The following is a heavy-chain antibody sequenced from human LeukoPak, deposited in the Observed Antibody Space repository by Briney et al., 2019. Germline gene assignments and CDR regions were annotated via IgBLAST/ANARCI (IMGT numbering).Heavy chain of an antibody. J-gene: IGHJ4*02. V-gene: IGHV4-34*01. D-gene: IGHD2-15*01. CDR2: INHSGST. CDR1: GGSFSGYY. Sequence: SETLSLTCAVYGGSFSGYYWSWIRQPPGKGLEWIGEINHSGSTNYNPSLKSRVTISVDTSKNQFSLKLSSVTAADTAVYYCARPKSARYCSGGSCYSSSGPSYYFDYWGQGTPVTVSS. CDR3: ARPKSARYCSGGSCYSSSGPSYYFDY.